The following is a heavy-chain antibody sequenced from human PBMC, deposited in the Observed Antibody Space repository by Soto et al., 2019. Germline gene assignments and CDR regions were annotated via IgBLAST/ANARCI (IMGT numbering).Heavy chain of an antibody. V-gene: IGHV1-69*06. CDR1: GGTFSSYA. CDR3: ARGYYDFWSGYLQYNWFDP. Sequence: SVKVSCKASGGTFSSYAISWVRQAPGQGLEWMGGIIPIFGTANYAQKFQGRVTITADKSTSTAYMELSSLRSEDTAVYYCARGYYDFWSGYLQYNWFDPWGQGTLVTVSS. D-gene: IGHD3-3*01. CDR2: IIPIFGTA. J-gene: IGHJ5*02.